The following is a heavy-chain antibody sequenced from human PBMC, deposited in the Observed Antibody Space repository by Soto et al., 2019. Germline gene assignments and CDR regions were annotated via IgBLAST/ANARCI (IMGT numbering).Heavy chain of an antibody. V-gene: IGHV4-34*01. D-gene: IGHD3-3*01. CDR2: INHSGST. Sequence: SETLSLTCAVYGGSFSGYYWSWIRQPPGKGLEWIGEINHSGSTNYNPSLKSRVTISVDTSKNQFSLKLSSVTAADTAVYYCARRIRFLEWLLDFDYWGQGTLVTVSS. J-gene: IGHJ4*02. CDR1: GGSFSGYY. CDR3: ARRIRFLEWLLDFDY.